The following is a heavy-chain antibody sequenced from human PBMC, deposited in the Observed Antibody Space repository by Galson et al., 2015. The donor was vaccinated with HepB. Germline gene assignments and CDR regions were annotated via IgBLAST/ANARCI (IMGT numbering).Heavy chain of an antibody. V-gene: IGHV3-7*01. CDR3: ARDGGEEWLVEYYFDY. J-gene: IGHJ4*02. CDR1: GFTFSSYW. D-gene: IGHD6-19*01. Sequence: SLRLSCAASGFTFSSYWMSWVRQAPGKGPEWVANLKPDGSNKYYADSVKGRFTISRDNSKNTLYLQMNSLRAEDTAVYYCARDGGEEWLVEYYFDYWGQGTLVTVSS. CDR2: LKPDGSNK.